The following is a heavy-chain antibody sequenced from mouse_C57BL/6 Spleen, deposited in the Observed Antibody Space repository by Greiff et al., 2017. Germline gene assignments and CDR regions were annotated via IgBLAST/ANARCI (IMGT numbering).Heavy chain of an antibody. V-gene: IGHV1-47*01. CDR1: GYTFTTYP. J-gene: IGHJ1*03. D-gene: IGHD2-1*01. CDR2: FHPYNDDT. Sequence: QVQLQQSGAELVKPGASVKMSCKASGYTFTTYPIEWMKQNHGKSLEWIGNFHPYNDDTKYNEKFKGKATLTVEKSSSTVYLELSRLTSDDSAVYYGARGNYGNYADWYFDVWGTGTTVTVSS. CDR3: ARGNYGNYADWYFDV.